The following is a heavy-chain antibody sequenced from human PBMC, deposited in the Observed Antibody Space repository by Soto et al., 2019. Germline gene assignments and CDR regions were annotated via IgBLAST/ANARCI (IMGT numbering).Heavy chain of an antibody. CDR3: TTDLEVLWCGHLIPVDRKDV. J-gene: IGHJ6*01. V-gene: IGHV3-15*01. D-gene: IGHD3-10*01. CDR2: IKSNTDGGTT. CDR1: GFTFSNDW. Sequence: EVQLVESGGGLGKPGGSLRLACAASGFTFSNDWMSWVRQAPGKGLVWVGRIKSNTDGGTTDYAAPVKGRFTISRDDTNNALYLLTDSLKTEDTSVYDSTTDLEVLWCGHLIPVDRKDVRGQRTTVSVSS.